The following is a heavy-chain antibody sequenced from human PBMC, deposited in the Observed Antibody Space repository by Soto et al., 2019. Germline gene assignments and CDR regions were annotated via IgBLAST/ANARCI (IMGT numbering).Heavy chain of an antibody. Sequence: ASVKVSCKASGYTFTGYYMHWVRQAPGQGLEWMGWINPNSGGTNYAQKFQGWVTMTRDTSISTAYMELSRLRSDDTAVYYCARATPRGIVGANADRDYYYYGMDVWGQGTTVTVSS. CDR2: INPNSGGT. CDR1: GYTFTGYY. CDR3: ARATPRGIVGANADRDYYYYGMDV. V-gene: IGHV1-2*04. J-gene: IGHJ6*02. D-gene: IGHD1-26*01.